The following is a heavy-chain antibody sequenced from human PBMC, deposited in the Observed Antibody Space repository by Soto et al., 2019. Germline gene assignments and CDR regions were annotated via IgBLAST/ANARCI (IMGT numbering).Heavy chain of an antibody. CDR3: ARKLSSNGWSAFDY. CDR1: GYTFTSYY. D-gene: IGHD2-15*01. Sequence: QVQLVQSGAEVKKPGASVKVSCKASGYTFTSYYMHWVRQAPGQGLEWMGIISPSVGTTTYAQKFQGRVTVTSDTSTSTVYMELSSLRSEDTAVYYCARKLSSNGWSAFDYWGQGTLVTFSS. CDR2: ISPSVGTT. J-gene: IGHJ4*02. V-gene: IGHV1-46*01.